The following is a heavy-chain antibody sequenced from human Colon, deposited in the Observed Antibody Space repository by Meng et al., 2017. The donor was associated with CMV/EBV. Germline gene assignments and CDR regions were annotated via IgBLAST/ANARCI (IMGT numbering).Heavy chain of an antibody. V-gene: IGHV3-74*01. CDR1: GFTFSTYW. J-gene: IGHJ4*02. Sequence: LSCAASGFTFSTYWMHWVRQAPGKGLVWVSRINTDGTGTYYADSVKGRFTISRDNAKNTLYLQMNSLRPEDTAVYYCATAMAGVADYWGPGTLVTVSS. D-gene: IGHD6-19*01. CDR2: INTDGTGT. CDR3: ATAMAGVADY.